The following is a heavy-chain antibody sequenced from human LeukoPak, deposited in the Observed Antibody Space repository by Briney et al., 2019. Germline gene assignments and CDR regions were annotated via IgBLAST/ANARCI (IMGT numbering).Heavy chain of an antibody. CDR2: SCGRT. Sequence: SCGRTHYAASVKGRFTIARDNSKKTLYLQMNSLRAEDTAIYYCARVGYCSSSSCYNYFDYWGQGTLVTVSS. CDR3: ARVGYCSSSSCYNYFDY. J-gene: IGHJ4*02. V-gene: IGHV3-23*01. D-gene: IGHD2-2*02.